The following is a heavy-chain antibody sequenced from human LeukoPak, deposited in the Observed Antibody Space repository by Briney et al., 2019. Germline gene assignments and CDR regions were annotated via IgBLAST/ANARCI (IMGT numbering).Heavy chain of an antibody. CDR3: ARDLGDYWSVFRSYFFDY. CDR1: GGSISSYY. V-gene: IGHV4-59*12. Sequence: PSETLSLTCTVSGGSISSYYWSWIRQPPGKGLEWIGYIYYSGSTNYNPSLKSRVTISVDTSKNQFSLKLRSVTAADTAVYYCARDLGDYWSVFRSYFFDYWGQGTLVTVSS. CDR2: IYYSGST. J-gene: IGHJ4*02. D-gene: IGHD3-3*01.